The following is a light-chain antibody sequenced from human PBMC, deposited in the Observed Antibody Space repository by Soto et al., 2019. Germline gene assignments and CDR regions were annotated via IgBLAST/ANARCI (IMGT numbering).Light chain of an antibody. Sequence: DIQMTQSPSTLSASVGDRVTITCRASQSISNWLGWYQQKPGKAPKLLIYKASSLESGVPSRFSGSGSGTEFTLTISSLQPDDFATYYCQQYNSGGFTFGPGTKVDIK. CDR1: QSISNW. CDR2: KAS. CDR3: QQYNSGGFT. J-gene: IGKJ3*01. V-gene: IGKV1-5*03.